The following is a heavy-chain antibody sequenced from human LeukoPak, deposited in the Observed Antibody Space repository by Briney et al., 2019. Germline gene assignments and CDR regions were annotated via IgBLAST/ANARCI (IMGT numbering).Heavy chain of an antibody. J-gene: IGHJ3*02. Sequence: TGGSLRLSCAASGFTVSSNYMSWVRQAPGKGLEWVSVIYSGGSTYYADSVKGRFTISRDNSKNTLYLQMNSLRAEDTAVYYCAEGSGDRAFDIWGQGTMVTVSS. V-gene: IGHV3-66*01. CDR2: IYSGGST. CDR3: AEGSGDRAFDI. D-gene: IGHD2-15*01. CDR1: GFTVSSNY.